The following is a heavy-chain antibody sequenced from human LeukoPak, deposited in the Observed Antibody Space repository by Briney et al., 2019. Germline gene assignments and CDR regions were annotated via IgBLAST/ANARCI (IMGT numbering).Heavy chain of an antibody. CDR2: VHLDGRT. J-gene: IGHJ4*02. CDR3: AREGGFHRPLDY. CDR1: GGSVTSINW. V-gene: IGHV4-4*02. Sequence: SETLSLTCDVSGGSVTSINWWTWVRQPPGKGLEWIGEVHLDGRTNYNPSLKSRLIMSVDRPENHISLKLTSVTAADTAVYYCAREGGFHRPLDYSGQGTLVTVSS.